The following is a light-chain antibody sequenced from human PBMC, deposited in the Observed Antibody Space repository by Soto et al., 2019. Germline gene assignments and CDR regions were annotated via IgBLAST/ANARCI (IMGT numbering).Light chain of an antibody. CDR2: DVS. CDR3: SSYTTSTSRGV. J-gene: IGLJ1*01. CDR1: STDVCTSNH. Sequence: PASVTGSPVQAITISCTKTSTDVCTSNHVPWYQQHPGTAPKLMIYDVSNRPSGVSNRFSGSKSGNTASLTISGLQAEDEADYYCSSYTTSTSRGVFGTGSKVTV. V-gene: IGLV2-14*01.